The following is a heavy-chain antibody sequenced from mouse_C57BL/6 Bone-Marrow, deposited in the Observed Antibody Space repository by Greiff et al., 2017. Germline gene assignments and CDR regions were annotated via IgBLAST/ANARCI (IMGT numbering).Heavy chain of an antibody. V-gene: IGHV14-4*01. Sequence: VHVKQSGAELVRPGASVKLSCTASGFNIKDDYMHWVKQRPEQGLEWIGWIDPENGDTEYASKFQGKATITADTSSNTAYLQLSSLTSEDTAFYYSTPTTVVKDYWGQGTTLTVSS. D-gene: IGHD1-1*01. J-gene: IGHJ2*01. CDR3: TPTTVVKDY. CDR2: IDPENGDT. CDR1: GFNIKDDY.